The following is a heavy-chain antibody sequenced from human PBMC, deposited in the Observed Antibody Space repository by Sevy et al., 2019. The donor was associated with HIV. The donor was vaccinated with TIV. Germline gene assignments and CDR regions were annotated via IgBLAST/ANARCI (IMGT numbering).Heavy chain of an antibody. CDR1: GFTFSNFA. Sequence: GGSLRLSCAASGFTFSNFAMNWVRQAPGKGLDWVSAISDSGGSTYYADSVKGRFAISRDNSKNRLYLQMNSLRAEDTAVYYCAKDISGYDSPGLFVYWGQGTLVTVSS. D-gene: IGHD5-12*01. CDR2: ISDSGGST. V-gene: IGHV3-23*01. J-gene: IGHJ4*02. CDR3: AKDISGYDSPGLFVY.